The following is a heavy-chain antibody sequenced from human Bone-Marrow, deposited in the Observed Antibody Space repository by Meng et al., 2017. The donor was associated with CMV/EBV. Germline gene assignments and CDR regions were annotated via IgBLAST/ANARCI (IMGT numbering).Heavy chain of an antibody. Sequence: QIQLQESGPGLVKPSETLSLTCSVSGGSINTHYWSWIRQPPGMGLEWIGYIHHSGSTNYNPSLKSRVTISVDTSKNQFSLKLSSVTAADTAVYYCARERVVVVPAAMGGYFDYWGQGTLVTVSS. CDR3: ARERVVVVPAAMGGYFDY. J-gene: IGHJ4*02. CDR1: GGSINTHY. CDR2: IHHSGST. D-gene: IGHD2-2*01. V-gene: IGHV4-59*11.